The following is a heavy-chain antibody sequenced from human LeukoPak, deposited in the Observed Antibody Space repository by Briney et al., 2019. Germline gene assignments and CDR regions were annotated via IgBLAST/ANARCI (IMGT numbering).Heavy chain of an antibody. V-gene: IGHV3-30*02. J-gene: IGHJ4*02. D-gene: IGHD2-21*02. Sequence: GGSLRLSCAASGFTFSSYSMHWVRRAPGKGLSWVAFIRFDGIYKYYVDSVKGRFTISRDYSKNTLYLQMNSLRAEDTAVYYCAKAEHVVVTALLDYWGQGTLVTVSS. CDR2: IRFDGIYK. CDR3: AKAEHVVVTALLDY. CDR1: GFTFSSYS.